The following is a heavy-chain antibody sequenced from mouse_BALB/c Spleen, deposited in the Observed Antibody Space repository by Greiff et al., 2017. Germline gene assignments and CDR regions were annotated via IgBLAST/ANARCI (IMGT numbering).Heavy chain of an antibody. CDR3: ARSSSSLTY. D-gene: IGHD6-2*01. CDR1: GYTFSSYW. J-gene: IGHJ3*01. Sequence: QVQLKQSGAELMKPGASVKISCKATGYTFSSYWIEWVKQRPGQGLEWIGGILPGSGSTNYNEKFKGKATFTADTSSNTAYMQLSSLTSEDSAVYYCARSSSSLTYWGQGTLVTVSA. CDR2: ILPGSGST. V-gene: IGHV1-9*01.